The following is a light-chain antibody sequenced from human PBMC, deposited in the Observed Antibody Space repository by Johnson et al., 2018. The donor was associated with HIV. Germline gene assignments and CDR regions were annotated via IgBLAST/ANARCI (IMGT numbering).Light chain of an antibody. CDR1: SSNIGNNY. Sequence: QSVLTQPPSVSAAPGQKVTISCSGSSSNIGNNYVSWYQQLPGTAPKLLIYDHNKRPSGIPDRFSGSKSGTSATLGITGLQTGDEADYYCGTWDSSLSAEVFGTGTQVTVL. CDR2: DHN. V-gene: IGLV1-51*01. CDR3: GTWDSSLSAEV. J-gene: IGLJ1*01.